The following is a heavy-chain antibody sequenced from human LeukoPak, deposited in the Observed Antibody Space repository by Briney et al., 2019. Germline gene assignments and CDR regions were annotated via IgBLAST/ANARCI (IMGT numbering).Heavy chain of an antibody. CDR1: GGSISSYY. CDR2: IYYSGST. Sequence: SETLSLTCTVSGGSISSYYWSWIRQPPGKGLEWIGYIYYSGSTNYNPSLKSRVTISVDSSKNQFSLRLSSVTAADTAVYYCARDFWSGYRHYYYYMDVWGKGTTVTVSS. J-gene: IGHJ6*03. D-gene: IGHD3-3*01. CDR3: ARDFWSGYRHYYYYMDV. V-gene: IGHV4-59*12.